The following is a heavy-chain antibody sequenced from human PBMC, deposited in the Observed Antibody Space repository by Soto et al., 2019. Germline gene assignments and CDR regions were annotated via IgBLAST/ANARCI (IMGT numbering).Heavy chain of an antibody. V-gene: IGHV1-69*02. CDR2: IIPMLGIR. J-gene: IGHJ3*02. CDR1: GGTFSTYS. D-gene: IGHD2-21*01. Sequence: QVQLVQSGAEVKKPGSSVKVPCKDSGGTFSTYSMFWVRQAPGQGLEWMGRIIPMLGIRNYAQRFQDRVTITADKSTATAHMELSSLRSEDTALYYCTIGSCSGEVFDIWGQGTMVTVSS. CDR3: TIGSCSGEVFDI.